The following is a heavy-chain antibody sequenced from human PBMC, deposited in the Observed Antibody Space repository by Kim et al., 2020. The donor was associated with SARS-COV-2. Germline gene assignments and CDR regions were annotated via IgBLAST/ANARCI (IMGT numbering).Heavy chain of an antibody. V-gene: IGHV4-39*01. Sequence: SETLSLTCTVSGGSISSSSYYWGWIRQPPGKGLEWIGSIYYSGSTYYNPSLKSQVTISVDTSKNQFSLKLSSVTAAATAVYYCALGYSSGWGPHPFDYWGQGTLVTVSS. J-gene: IGHJ4*02. CDR1: GGSISSSSYY. CDR3: ALGYSSGWGPHPFDY. D-gene: IGHD6-19*01. CDR2: IYYSGST.